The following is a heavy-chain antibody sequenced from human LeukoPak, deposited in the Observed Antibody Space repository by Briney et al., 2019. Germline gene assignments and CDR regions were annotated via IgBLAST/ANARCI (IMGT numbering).Heavy chain of an antibody. Sequence: SETLSLTCTVSGGSISSGDYYWRWIRQPPGKGLEWIGYIYYSGSTYYNPSLKSRVTISVDTSKNQFSLKLSSVTAADTAVYYCARAVPITIFGVVSLELDYGMDVWGQGTTVTVSS. CDR1: GGSISSGDYY. V-gene: IGHV4-30-4*01. J-gene: IGHJ6*02. CDR2: IYYSGST. D-gene: IGHD3-3*01. CDR3: ARAVPITIFGVVSLELDYGMDV.